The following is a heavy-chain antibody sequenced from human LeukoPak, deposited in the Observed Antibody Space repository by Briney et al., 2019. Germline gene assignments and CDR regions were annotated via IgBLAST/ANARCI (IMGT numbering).Heavy chain of an antibody. D-gene: IGHD5-18*01. Sequence: ASVKVSCKASGYTFTSYDINWVRQATGQGLEWMGWMNPNSGNTGYAQKFQGRVTMTRDTSISTAYMELSRLRSDDTAVYYCAKSGYSYGPHFDYWGQGTLVTVSS. J-gene: IGHJ4*02. V-gene: IGHV1-8*01. CDR1: GYTFTSYD. CDR2: MNPNSGNT. CDR3: AKSGYSYGPHFDY.